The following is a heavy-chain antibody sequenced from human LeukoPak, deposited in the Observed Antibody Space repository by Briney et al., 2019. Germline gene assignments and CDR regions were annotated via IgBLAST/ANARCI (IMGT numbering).Heavy chain of an antibody. Sequence: GESLRHFFAASGFTFSDYGLYWVRQAPGKGLEWEATMSYDEKKYHADSVKGRFTISRDNSKNTLYLQMNGLRAEDTAVYYCVRDDDRPDNGLDYWGQGTLVTVSS. J-gene: IGHJ4*02. CDR3: VRDDDRPDNGLDY. CDR2: MSYDEKK. V-gene: IGHV3-30*04. CDR1: GFTFSDYG. D-gene: IGHD3-22*01.